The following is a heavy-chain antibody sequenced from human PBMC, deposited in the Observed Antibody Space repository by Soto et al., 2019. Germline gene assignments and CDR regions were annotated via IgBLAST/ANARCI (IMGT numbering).Heavy chain of an antibody. CDR2: ISGSSGST. CDR1: GFTFSSYA. V-gene: IGHV3-23*01. Sequence: GGSLRLSCAASGFTFSSYAMSWVRQAPGKGLEWVSAISGSSGSTYYADSVKGRFTISRDNAKNTLYLQMNSLRAEDMAVYYCARDLSWGSNWYYYMDVWGKGTTVTVSS. CDR3: ARDLSWGSNWYYYMDV. D-gene: IGHD7-27*01. J-gene: IGHJ6*03.